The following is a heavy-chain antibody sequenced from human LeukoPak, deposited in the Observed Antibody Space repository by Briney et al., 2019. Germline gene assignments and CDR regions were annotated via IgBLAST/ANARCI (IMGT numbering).Heavy chain of an antibody. V-gene: IGHV3-53*01. D-gene: IGHD2-8*02. CDR2: IYSGGST. CDR3: ATYRQVLLPFES. Sequence: GGSLRPSCAASGFTVSSNYMSWVRQAPGKGLEWVSVIYSGGSTYYADSVRGRFTISRDNSKSTLSLQMNSLRAEDTAIYYCATYRQVLLPFESWGQGTLVTVSS. CDR1: GFTVSSNY. J-gene: IGHJ4*02.